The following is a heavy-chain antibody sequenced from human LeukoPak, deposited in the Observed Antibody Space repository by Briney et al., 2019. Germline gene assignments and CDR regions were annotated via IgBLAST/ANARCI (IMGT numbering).Heavy chain of an antibody. CDR1: GYNLTELS. J-gene: IGHJ5*02. D-gene: IGHD1-20*01. CDR3: ATAGVLITGTQGPLYNWFDP. V-gene: IGHV1-24*01. Sequence: ASVKVSCKVSGYNLTELSMHWVRQAPGKGLEWMGGIDHEDGETIYAQKFQGRVTMTEDTSTDTAYMELSSLRSEDTAVYYCATAGVLITGTQGPLYNWFDPWGQGTLVTVSS. CDR2: IDHEDGET.